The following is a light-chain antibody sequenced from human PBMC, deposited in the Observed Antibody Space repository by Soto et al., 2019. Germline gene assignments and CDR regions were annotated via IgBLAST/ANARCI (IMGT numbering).Light chain of an antibody. V-gene: IGLV2-8*01. CDR3: SSYAGSNVL. J-gene: IGLJ2*01. Sequence: QSVLTQHPSASGSPGQSVTISCTGTSSDVGGHNYVSWYQQHPGKAPKIMIYEVSKRPSGVPYRFSGSKSGNTASLTVSGLQAEDEADYYCSSYAGSNVLFGGGTKLTV. CDR1: SSDVGGHNY. CDR2: EVS.